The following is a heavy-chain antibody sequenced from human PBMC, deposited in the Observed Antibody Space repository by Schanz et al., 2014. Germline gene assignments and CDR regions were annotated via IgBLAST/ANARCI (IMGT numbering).Heavy chain of an antibody. V-gene: IGHV3-23*01. J-gene: IGHJ4*02. CDR1: GFSFTTYA. D-gene: IGHD2-8*02. Sequence: EVQLLESGGGVVQPGRSLRLSCAASGFSFTTYAMSWVRQAPGKGLEWVSLISDSGDTAYYADSVKGRFTISRDNFKGALYLQMSSLRAEDTAVYYCAKSLESCPGGRCSRGYFDYWGQGTLVTVSS. CDR2: ISDSGDTA. CDR3: AKSLESCPGGRCSRGYFDY.